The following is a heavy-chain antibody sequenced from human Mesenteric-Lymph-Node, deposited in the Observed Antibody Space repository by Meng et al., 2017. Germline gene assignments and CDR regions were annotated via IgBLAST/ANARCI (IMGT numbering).Heavy chain of an antibody. J-gene: IGHJ4*02. Sequence: LVHPGAQLLRPGAYVRVSCKASGYTLARDATNWLRHAPGQGLEWMGWFNTNTGNPTDAQRFTGRFVFSLDTSDSTAYLQISSLKAEDTAVYYCASIAALSGYPLFDYWGQGTLVTVSS. CDR1: GYTLARDA. CDR3: ASIAALSGYPLFDY. V-gene: IGHV7-4-1*02. D-gene: IGHD3-3*01. CDR2: FNTNTGNP.